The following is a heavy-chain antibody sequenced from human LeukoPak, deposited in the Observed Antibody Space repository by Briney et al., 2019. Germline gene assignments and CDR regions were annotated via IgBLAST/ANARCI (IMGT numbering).Heavy chain of an antibody. D-gene: IGHD2-15*01. CDR2: ISGSGGST. Sequence: GGSLRLSCAASGFTFSSYAMSWVRQAPGKGLEWVSAISGSGGSTYYADSVKGRFTISGDNSKNTLYLQMNSLRAEDTAVYYCAKDCSGGSCYGGGDYWGQGTLVTVSS. CDR3: AKDCSGGSCYGGGDY. J-gene: IGHJ4*02. CDR1: GFTFSSYA. V-gene: IGHV3-23*01.